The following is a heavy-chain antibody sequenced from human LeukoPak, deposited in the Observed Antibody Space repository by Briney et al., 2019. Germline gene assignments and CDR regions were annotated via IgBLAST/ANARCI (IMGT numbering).Heavy chain of an antibody. J-gene: IGHJ4*02. CDR1: GFTFSRHW. CDR2: INQDGSGK. D-gene: IGHD3-22*01. Sequence: GSLRLSCATSGFTFSRHWMSWVRQAPGKGLEWVANINQDGSGKYYVDSVKGRFTISRDNAKNSLYLQMNSLRAEDTAVYFCAKRGVVIRVILVGFHKEAYYFDSWGQGALVTVSS. CDR3: AKRGVVIRVILVGFHKEAYYFDS. V-gene: IGHV3-7*03.